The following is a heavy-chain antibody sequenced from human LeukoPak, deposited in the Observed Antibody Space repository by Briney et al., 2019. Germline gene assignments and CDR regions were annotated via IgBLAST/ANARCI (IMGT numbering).Heavy chain of an antibody. CDR2: ISPSGDIT. J-gene: IGHJ4*02. Sequence: GGSLRLSCAASGFTFSSHGMNWVRQAPGKGLEWVSGISPSGDITYYADSVKGRFTISRDNSKNTLYLEVISLTAEDTAVYYCAKDDAWLRFGEWSQGTLVTVSS. CDR1: GFTFSSHG. D-gene: IGHD3-10*01. CDR3: AKDDAWLRFGE. V-gene: IGHV3-23*01.